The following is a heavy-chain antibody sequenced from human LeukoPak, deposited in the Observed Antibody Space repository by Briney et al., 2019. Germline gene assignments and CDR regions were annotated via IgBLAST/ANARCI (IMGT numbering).Heavy chain of an antibody. CDR3: ARVALRTMVRGVITHPFDY. Sequence: GGSLRLSCAASGFTFSNYGLSWVRQAPGKGLEWVSSISSSSSYIYYADSVKGRFTISRDNAKNSLYLQMNSLRAEDTAVYYCARVALRTMVRGVITHPFDYWGQGTLVTVSS. J-gene: IGHJ4*02. D-gene: IGHD3-10*01. V-gene: IGHV3-21*01. CDR2: ISSSSSYI. CDR1: GFTFSNYG.